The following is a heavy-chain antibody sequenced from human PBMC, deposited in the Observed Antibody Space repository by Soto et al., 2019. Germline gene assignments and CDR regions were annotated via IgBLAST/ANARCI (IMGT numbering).Heavy chain of an antibody. V-gene: IGHV4-4*02. D-gene: IGHD3-22*01. CDR1: GGSISSLNW. Sequence: QVQLQESGPGLVKPSGTLSLTCAVSGGSISSLNWWSWVRQSPGKGLEWIGEIYHRGSTNYNPSLKSRVTISVDTSKTQFSLKLSSVTAADTAVYYCASRNYYDSTGYFDYWGQGALVTVSS. CDR3: ASRNYYDSTGYFDY. CDR2: IYHRGST. J-gene: IGHJ4*02.